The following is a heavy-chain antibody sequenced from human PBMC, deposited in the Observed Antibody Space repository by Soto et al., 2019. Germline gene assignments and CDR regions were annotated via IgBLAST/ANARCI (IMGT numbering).Heavy chain of an antibody. Sequence: SETLSLTCTVSGGSISSSSYYWGWIRQPPGKGLEWIGSIYYSGSTYYNPSLKSRVTISVDTSKNQFSLKLSSVTAADTAVYYCVRIPYYDFWSGYTGDGMDVWGQGTTVT. CDR3: VRIPYYDFWSGYTGDGMDV. V-gene: IGHV4-39*01. CDR1: GGSISSSSYY. CDR2: IYYSGST. D-gene: IGHD3-3*01. J-gene: IGHJ6*02.